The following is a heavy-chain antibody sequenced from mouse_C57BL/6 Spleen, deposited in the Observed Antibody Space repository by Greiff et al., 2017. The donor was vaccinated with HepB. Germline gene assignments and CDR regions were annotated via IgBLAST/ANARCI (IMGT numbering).Heavy chain of an antibody. CDR2: INPNNGGT. CDR1: GYTFTDYY. J-gene: IGHJ4*01. CDR3: ARYGSTSYAMDY. V-gene: IGHV1-26*01. Sequence: EVQLQQSGPELVKPGASVKISCKASGYTFTDYYMNWVKQSHGKSLEWIGDINPNNGGTSYNQKFKGKATLTVDKSSSTAYMELRSLTSEDSAVYYCARYGSTSYAMDYWGQGTSVTVSS. D-gene: IGHD1-1*01.